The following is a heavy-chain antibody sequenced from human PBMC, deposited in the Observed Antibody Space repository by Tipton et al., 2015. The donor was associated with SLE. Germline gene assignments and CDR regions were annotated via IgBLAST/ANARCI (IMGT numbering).Heavy chain of an antibody. CDR2: INSDGSST. CDR1: GFTFSSYW. V-gene: IGHV3-74*01. Sequence: SLRLSCAASGFTFSSYWMHWVRQAPGKGLVWVSRINSDGSSTSYADSVKGRFTISRDNAKNTLYLQMNSLRAEDTAVYYCARIAAAGFFDYWGQGTLVTVSS. CDR3: ARIAAAGFFDY. J-gene: IGHJ4*02. D-gene: IGHD6-13*01.